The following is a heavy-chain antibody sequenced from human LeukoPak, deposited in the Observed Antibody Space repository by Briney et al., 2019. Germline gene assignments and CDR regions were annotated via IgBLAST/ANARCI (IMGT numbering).Heavy chain of an antibody. V-gene: IGHV5-51*01. Sequence: GESLKTSCKGSGYSINNYWIGWVRQMPGKGLEWMGIIYPADSDIRYSPSFQGQVTISADKSISTAYLQWSGLKASDTAIYYCARQEYCSGGSCYTWFDPWGQGTLVIVSS. J-gene: IGHJ5*02. CDR3: ARQEYCSGGSCYTWFDP. D-gene: IGHD2-15*01. CDR1: GYSINNYW. CDR2: IYPADSDI.